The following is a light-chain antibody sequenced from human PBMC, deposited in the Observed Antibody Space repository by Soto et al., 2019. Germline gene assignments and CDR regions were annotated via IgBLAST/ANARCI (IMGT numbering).Light chain of an antibody. CDR3: QQYGSSPPYT. V-gene: IGKV3-20*01. Sequence: EIVLTQSPGTLSLSPGARATLSCRASQSVSSSYLAWYQQKPGQAPRLLIYGASSRATGIPDRFSGSGSGKDFTPTISRLEPEDFAVYYCQQYGSSPPYTFGQGTKLEIK. CDR1: QSVSSSY. CDR2: GAS. J-gene: IGKJ2*01.